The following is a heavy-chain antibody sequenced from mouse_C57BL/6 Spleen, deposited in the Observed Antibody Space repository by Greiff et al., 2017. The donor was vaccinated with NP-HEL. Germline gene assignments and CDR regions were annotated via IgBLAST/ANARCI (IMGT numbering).Heavy chain of an antibody. Sequence: VQLQQPGAELVMPGASVKLSCKASGYTFTSYWMHWVKQRPGQGLEWIGEIDPSDSYTNYNQKFKGKSTLTVDKSSSTAYMQLSSLTSEDSAVYYCARRPSPTTVVATGAMDYWGQGTSGTVSS. J-gene: IGHJ4*01. V-gene: IGHV1-69*01. CDR3: ARRPSPTTVVATGAMDY. CDR2: IDPSDSYT. CDR1: GYTFTSYW. D-gene: IGHD1-1*01.